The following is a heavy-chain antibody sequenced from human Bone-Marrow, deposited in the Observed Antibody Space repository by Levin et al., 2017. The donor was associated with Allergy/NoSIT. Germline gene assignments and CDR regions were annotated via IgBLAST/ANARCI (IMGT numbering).Heavy chain of an antibody. CDR2: FDPEKGEK. CDR1: GYTLTDLS. CDR3: VTDLVYPISQTSTWYRAVY. D-gene: IGHD6-13*01. J-gene: IGHJ4*02. V-gene: IGHV1-24*01. Sequence: GESLKISCRVSGYTLTDLSMSWVRQTPGKGLEWVGGFDPEKGEKLYAQRFQGRVSMTEDTSTDTGYMELTSLRSDDTAVYFCVTDLVYPISQTSTWYRAVYWGQGTLVTVSS.